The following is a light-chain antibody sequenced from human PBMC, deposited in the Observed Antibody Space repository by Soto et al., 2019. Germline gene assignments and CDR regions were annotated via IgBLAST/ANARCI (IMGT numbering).Light chain of an antibody. CDR2: GAS. Sequence: VVMTQSTATLSVSPGERATLSCRASQSVSGNLAWHQQKPGQAPRLLIYGASTRATGIPARFSGSRSGAEFTLTINSLQSEDFAVYYCQPYNNWPLTFGGGTKV. CDR1: QSVSGN. J-gene: IGKJ4*01. V-gene: IGKV3-15*01. CDR3: QPYNNWPLT.